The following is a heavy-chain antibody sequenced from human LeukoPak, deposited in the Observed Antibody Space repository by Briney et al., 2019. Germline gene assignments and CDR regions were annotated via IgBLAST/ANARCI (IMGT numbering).Heavy chain of an antibody. CDR3: ATVLSDSRGWYHFDN. CDR2: IYSGDTT. J-gene: IGHJ4*02. Sequence: GGSLRLSCAASGFTVSRKYMSWVRQAPGKGLEWVSLIYSGDTTYYADSVKGRFTGSRDNSKNTLYLQMNNLRAEDTAVYYCATVLSDSRGWYHFDNWGQGTLVTVSS. CDR1: GFTVSRKY. D-gene: IGHD6-19*01. V-gene: IGHV3-53*01.